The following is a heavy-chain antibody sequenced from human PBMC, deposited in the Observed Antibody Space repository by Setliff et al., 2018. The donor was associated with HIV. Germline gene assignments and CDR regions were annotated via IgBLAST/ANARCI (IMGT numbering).Heavy chain of an antibody. Sequence: SETLSLTCAVSGYSISSSYYWSWIRQPPGKGLEWIGYIYYRGGTNYNPSLKSRLTISVDAAKNQFSLKLSSVTTADTAVYYCARATATWLVDNWGQGTLVTVSS. CDR2: IYYRGGT. J-gene: IGHJ4*02. V-gene: IGHV4-61*01. D-gene: IGHD2-15*01. CDR1: GYSISSSYY. CDR3: ARATATWLVDN.